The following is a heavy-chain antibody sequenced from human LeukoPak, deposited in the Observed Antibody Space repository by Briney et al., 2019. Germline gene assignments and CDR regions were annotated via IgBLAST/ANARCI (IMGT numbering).Heavy chain of an antibody. D-gene: IGHD6-19*01. V-gene: IGHV1-2*02. J-gene: IGHJ4*02. Sequence: ASVKVSCKASVYTFTGYYMHWVRQAPGQGLEWMGWINPNSGGTNYAQKFQGRVTMTRDTSISTAYMELSRLRSDDTAVYYCARDTGYSSGWSPPDYWGQGTLVTVSS. CDR1: VYTFTGYY. CDR2: INPNSGGT. CDR3: ARDTGYSSGWSPPDY.